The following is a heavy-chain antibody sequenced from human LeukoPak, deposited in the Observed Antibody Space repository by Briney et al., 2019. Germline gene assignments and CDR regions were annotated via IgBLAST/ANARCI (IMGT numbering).Heavy chain of an antibody. CDR2: ISSSGSTI. Sequence: GGSLRLSCAASGFTFSDYYMSWIRQAPGKGLEWVSYISSSGSTIYYADSVKGRFTISRDNAKNSLYLQMNSLRAEDTAVYYCARDLGGQLLYLDAFDIWGQGTMVTVSS. CDR1: GFTFSDYY. D-gene: IGHD2-2*02. J-gene: IGHJ3*02. CDR3: ARDLGGQLLYLDAFDI. V-gene: IGHV3-11*01.